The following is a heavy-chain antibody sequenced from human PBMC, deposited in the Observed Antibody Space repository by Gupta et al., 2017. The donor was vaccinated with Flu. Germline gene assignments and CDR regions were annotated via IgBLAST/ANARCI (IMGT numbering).Heavy chain of an antibody. Sequence: QVQPQESGPGLVKPSGTLSLTCSVSGGSINNKYRSWIRQSPGRGLEWIGFIYVSESTNDNPSFKIRVTISLDTSSNQFSLNLDSVTAADTAVYYCATGPGDDGAVESWGHGTMVTVSS. CDR1: GGSINNKY. CDR3: ATGPGDDGAVES. V-gene: IGHV4-59*01. CDR2: IYVSEST. D-gene: IGHD4-17*01. J-gene: IGHJ3*02.